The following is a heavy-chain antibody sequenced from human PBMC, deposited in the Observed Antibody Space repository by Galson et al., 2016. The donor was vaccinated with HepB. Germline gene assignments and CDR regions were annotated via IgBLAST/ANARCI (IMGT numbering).Heavy chain of an antibody. Sequence: SLRLSCAASGFTFRRKNMHWVRQAPGKGLGWVAITSSDGNIEYYADSVKGRFTISRDNSKNTLYLQMNSLRAEDTAVYYCASHWIEGTTMVDYWGQGTQVTVSS. V-gene: IGHV3-30-3*01. CDR1: GFTFRRKN. D-gene: IGHD1-26*01. CDR2: TSSDGNIE. CDR3: ASHWIEGTTMVDY. J-gene: IGHJ4*02.